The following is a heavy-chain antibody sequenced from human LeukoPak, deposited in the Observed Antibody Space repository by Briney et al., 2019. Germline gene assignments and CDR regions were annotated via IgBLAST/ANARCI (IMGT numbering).Heavy chain of an antibody. Sequence: SETLSLTCTVSGGSISSSSYYWGWIRQHPGKGLEWIGYIYYSGSTYYNPSLKSRVTISVDTSKNQFSLKLSSVTAADTAVYYCARGGYYYDSSGYYPDYWGQGTLVTVSS. CDR2: IYYSGST. J-gene: IGHJ4*02. V-gene: IGHV4-31*03. CDR1: GGSISSSSYY. D-gene: IGHD3-22*01. CDR3: ARGGYYYDSSGYYPDY.